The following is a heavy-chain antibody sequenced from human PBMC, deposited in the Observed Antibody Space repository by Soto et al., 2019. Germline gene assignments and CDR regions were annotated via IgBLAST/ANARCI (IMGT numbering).Heavy chain of an antibody. CDR2: ISGSGGST. Sequence: PVGSLRLSCAASGFTFSSYAMSWARQAPGKGLEWVSAISGSGGSTYYADSVKGRFTISRDNSKNTLYLQMNSLRAEDTAVYYCAKQFEYRSYRLGEYFQHWGQGTLVTVSS. CDR1: GFTFSSYA. J-gene: IGHJ1*01. D-gene: IGHD3-16*02. V-gene: IGHV3-23*01. CDR3: AKQFEYRSYRLGEYFQH.